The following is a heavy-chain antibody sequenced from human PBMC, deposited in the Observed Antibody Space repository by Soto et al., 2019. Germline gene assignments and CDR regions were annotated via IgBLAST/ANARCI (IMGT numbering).Heavy chain of an antibody. CDR2: IRSKAYGGTT. J-gene: IGHJ3*02. V-gene: IGHV3-49*03. CDR1: GFTFGDYA. CDR3: TREGSGSGWEDAFDI. Sequence: GGSLRLSCTASGFTFGDYAMSWFRQAPGKGLEWVGFIRSKAYGGTTEYAASVKGRFTISRDDSKSIAYLQMNSLKTEDTAVYYCTREGSGSGWEDAFDIWGQGTMVTVSS. D-gene: IGHD6-19*01.